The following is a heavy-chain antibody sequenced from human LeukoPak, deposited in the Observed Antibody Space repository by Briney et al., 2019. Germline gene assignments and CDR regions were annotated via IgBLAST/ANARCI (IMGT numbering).Heavy chain of an antibody. CDR2: TYYRSKWYN. CDR3: ARGVGSAVNYYYGMDV. Sequence: SQTLSLTCAIPGDSVSSNSAAWNWIRQSPSRGLEWLGRTYYRSKWYNDYAVSVKSRITINPDTSKNQFSLQLNSVTPEDTAVYYCARGVGSAVNYYYGMDVWGQGTTVTVPS. D-gene: IGHD6-25*01. CDR1: GDSVSSNSAA. V-gene: IGHV6-1*01. J-gene: IGHJ6*02.